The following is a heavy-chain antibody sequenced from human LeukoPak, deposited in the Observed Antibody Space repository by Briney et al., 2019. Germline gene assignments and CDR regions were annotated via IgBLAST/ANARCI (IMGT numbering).Heavy chain of an antibody. CDR1: GFTFSSYG. Sequence: GGSLRLSCAASGFTFSSYGMHWVRQAPGKGLEWVAVISYDGSNKYYADSVKGRFTISRDNSKNTLYLQMNSLRAEDTAVYYCARGASGYSYGWGQGTLVTVSS. CDR3: ARGASGYSYG. J-gene: IGHJ4*02. CDR2: ISYDGSNK. V-gene: IGHV3-30*03. D-gene: IGHD5-18*01.